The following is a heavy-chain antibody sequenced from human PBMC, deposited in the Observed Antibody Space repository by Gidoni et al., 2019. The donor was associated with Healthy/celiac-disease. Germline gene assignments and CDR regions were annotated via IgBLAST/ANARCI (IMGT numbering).Heavy chain of an antibody. CDR1: GFTFSSYG. CDR3: ASFIGGSRDFDC. CDR2: IWYDGSNK. J-gene: IGHJ4*02. Sequence: QVQLVESGGGVVQPGRSLRLSCAASGFTFSSYGMHWVRQAPGKGLEWVAVIWYDGSNKYYADSVKGRFTISRDNSKNTLYLQMNSLRAEDTAVYYCASFIGGSRDFDCWGQGTLVTVSS. D-gene: IGHD1-26*01. V-gene: IGHV3-33*01.